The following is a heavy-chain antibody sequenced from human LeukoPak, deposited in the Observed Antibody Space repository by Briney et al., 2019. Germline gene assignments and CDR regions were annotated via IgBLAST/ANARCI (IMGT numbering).Heavy chain of an antibody. D-gene: IGHD1-26*01. V-gene: IGHV4-59*01. Sequence: PSETLSLTCTVSGTSITSYYWNWIRQPPGKGLEWIGYIYYSGSTNYNPSLKSRVTISVDMSKNHCSLKLTSVTAADTAVYYCARRRIVGATGDAFDIWGQGTMVTVSS. CDR2: IYYSGST. J-gene: IGHJ3*02. CDR3: ARRRIVGATGDAFDI. CDR1: GTSITSYY.